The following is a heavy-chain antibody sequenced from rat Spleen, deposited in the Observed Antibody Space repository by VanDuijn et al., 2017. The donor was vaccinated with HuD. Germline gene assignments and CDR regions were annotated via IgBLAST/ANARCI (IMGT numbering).Heavy chain of an antibody. V-gene: IGHV5-20*01. CDR2: ISYDGGST. CDR1: GFTFSNYG. Sequence: EVQLVESGGGLVQPGRSMKLSCAASGFTFSNYGMAWVRQAPKKGLEWVAYISYDGGSTYYRDSVKGRFTISRDNAKSTLYLQMDSLRSEDTATYYCTTTYYGYNDYWGQGVMVTVSS. J-gene: IGHJ2*01. D-gene: IGHD1-9*01. CDR3: TTTYYGYNDY.